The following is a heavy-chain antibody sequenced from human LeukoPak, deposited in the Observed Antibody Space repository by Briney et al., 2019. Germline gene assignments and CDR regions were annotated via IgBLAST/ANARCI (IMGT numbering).Heavy chain of an antibody. V-gene: IGHV4-59*01. CDR3: ARDVRRGYSYGLDC. Sequence: PSETLSLTCTVSGGSISSYYWSWIRQPPGKGLEWIGYIYYSGSTNYNPSLKSRVTISVDTSKNQFSLKLSSVTAADTAVYYCARDVRRGYSYGLDCWGQGTLVTVSS. CDR2: IYYSGST. D-gene: IGHD5-18*01. J-gene: IGHJ4*02. CDR1: GGSISSYY.